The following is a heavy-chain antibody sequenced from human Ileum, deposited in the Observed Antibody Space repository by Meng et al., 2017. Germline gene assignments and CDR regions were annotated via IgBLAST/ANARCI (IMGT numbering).Heavy chain of an antibody. CDR2: IWSDENNK. V-gene: IGHV3-33*01. D-gene: IGHD2-2*01. CDR3: AREIVVGPGNTAAAFDM. J-gene: IGHJ3*02. CDR1: GFTFSRYA. Sequence: GGSLRLSCAASGFTFSRYAMHWVRQGPGKGLEWVAVIWSDENNKYYADSVKGRFTISRDNWRSTLYLQMNSLRVEDTAVYYCAREIVVGPGNTAAAFDMWGQGTMVTVSS.